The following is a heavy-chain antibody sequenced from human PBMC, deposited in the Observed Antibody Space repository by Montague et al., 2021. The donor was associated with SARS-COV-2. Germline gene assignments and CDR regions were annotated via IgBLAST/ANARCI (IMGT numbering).Heavy chain of an antibody. CDR1: GGSFNNYY. CDR3: ARGQRQRFSFFGVLAGGPELKHYALDV. V-gene: IGHV4-34*01. D-gene: IGHD3-3*01. Sequence: SETLSLTCAVYGGSFNNYYWTWIRQAPGKGLEWIGEIDQGGATNYSPSLRSRLTLSVDTSKNQFSLKLRSVTAADTAVYFCARGQRQRFSFFGVLAGGPELKHYALDVWGLGITVTVS. J-gene: IGHJ6*02. CDR2: IDQGGAT.